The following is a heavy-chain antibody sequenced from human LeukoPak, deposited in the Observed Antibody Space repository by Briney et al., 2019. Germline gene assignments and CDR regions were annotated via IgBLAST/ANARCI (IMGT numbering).Heavy chain of an antibody. V-gene: IGHV4-59*01. Sequence: SETLSLTCTVSGGSISSYYWSWIRQPPGKGLEWIGYIYYSGSTNYNPSLKSRVTISVDTSKNQFSLKLSSVTAADTAVYYCARETLYYDILTGYYRGIDYWGQGTLVTVSS. J-gene: IGHJ4*02. D-gene: IGHD3-9*01. CDR2: IYYSGST. CDR1: GGSISSYY. CDR3: ARETLYYDILTGYYRGIDY.